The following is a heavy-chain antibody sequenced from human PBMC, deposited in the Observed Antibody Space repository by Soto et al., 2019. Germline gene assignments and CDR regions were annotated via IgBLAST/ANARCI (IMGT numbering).Heavy chain of an antibody. CDR1: DYTFSNYG. CDR2: ISTYNGDT. Sequence: ASVKVSCKASDYTFSNYGISWVRQAPGQGLEGMGWISTYNGDTNYAQKLQDRVTMTTDTSTSTAYIELTSLRSDDTAVYYCASDGYCSSTSCYRRYFDSWGQGTLVTVSS. J-gene: IGHJ4*02. D-gene: IGHD2-2*01. V-gene: IGHV1-18*01. CDR3: ASDGYCSSTSCYRRYFDS.